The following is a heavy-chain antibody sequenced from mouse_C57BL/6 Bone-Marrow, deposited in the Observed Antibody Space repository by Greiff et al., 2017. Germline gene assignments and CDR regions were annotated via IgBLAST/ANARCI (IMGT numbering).Heavy chain of an antibody. CDR1: GFTIKDYY. D-gene: IGHD1-1*01. CDR2: IDPEDGDT. Sequence: EVQLQPSGAELVKPGASVKLSCTASGFTIKDYYMNWVKQRTEQGLEWIGRIDPEDGDTKSDQKFQGKATITADKSPNPAYLQLSSLRSEHTAVYYCAKSGSSPLDYGGQGTSVTVSS. J-gene: IGHJ4*01. CDR3: AKSGSSPLDY. V-gene: IGHV14-2*01.